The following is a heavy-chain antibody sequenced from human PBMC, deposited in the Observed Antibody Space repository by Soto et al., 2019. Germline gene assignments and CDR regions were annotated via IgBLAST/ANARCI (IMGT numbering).Heavy chain of an antibody. CDR1: GFNVSSTY. Sequence: GGSLRLSCASSGFNVSSTYLSWVRQAPGKGLDWVSVIYSGGTTDYAAPVKGRFTISRDDSKHTLYLQMNSLKTEDTAVYYCTTAGIWFGELLSGYYYYMDVWGKGTTVTVSS. CDR3: TTAGIWFGELLSGYYYYMDV. CDR2: IYSGGTT. D-gene: IGHD3-10*01. V-gene: IGHV3-15*07. J-gene: IGHJ6*03.